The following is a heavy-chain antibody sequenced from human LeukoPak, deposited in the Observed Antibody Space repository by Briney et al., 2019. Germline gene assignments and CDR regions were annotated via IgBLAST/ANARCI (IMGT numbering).Heavy chain of an antibody. D-gene: IGHD3-9*01. CDR1: GFTFRSYA. J-gene: IGHJ4*02. CDR3: AKGGDVLRYFDWPQAPYYCDY. CDR2: ISGSGGST. Sequence: GGSLRLSCAASGFTFRSYAMSWVRQAPGKGLEWVSAISGSGGSTYYADSVKGRFTISRDNFKNTLYLQMNSLRAEDTAVYYCAKGGDVLRYFDWPQAPYYCDYWGQGTLVTVSS. V-gene: IGHV3-23*01.